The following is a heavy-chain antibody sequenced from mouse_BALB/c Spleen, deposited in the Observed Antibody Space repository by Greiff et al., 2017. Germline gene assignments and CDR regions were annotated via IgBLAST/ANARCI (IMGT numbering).Heavy chain of an antibody. D-gene: IGHD2-2*01. CDR3: ARRAYGYDAPLFAY. Sequence: VQLQQSGPELVKPGASVRISCKASGYTFTSYYIHWVKQRPGQGLEWIGWIYPGNVNTKYNEKFKGKATLTADKSSSTAYMQLSSLTSEDSAVYFCARRAYGYDAPLFAYWGQGTLVTVSA. J-gene: IGHJ3*01. CDR2: IYPGNVNT. CDR1: GYTFTSYY. V-gene: IGHV1S56*01.